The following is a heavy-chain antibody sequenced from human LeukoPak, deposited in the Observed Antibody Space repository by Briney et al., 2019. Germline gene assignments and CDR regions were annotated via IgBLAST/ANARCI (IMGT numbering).Heavy chain of an antibody. D-gene: IGHD6-19*01. CDR3: ARVLYFSSGWYQDYYYYYTDV. Sequence: SSETLSLTCTVSGGSISSYYWSWIRQPAGKGLEWIGRIYTSGSTNYNPSLKSRVTMSVDTSKNQFSLKLSSVTAADTAVYYCARVLYFSSGWYQDYYYYYTDVWGKGTTVTVSS. CDR2: IYTSGST. J-gene: IGHJ6*03. CDR1: GGSISSYY. V-gene: IGHV4-4*07.